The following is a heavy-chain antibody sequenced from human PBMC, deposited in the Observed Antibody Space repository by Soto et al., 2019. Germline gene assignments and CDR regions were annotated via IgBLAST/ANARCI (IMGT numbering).Heavy chain of an antibody. CDR3: AQEGVSSGEAGGVAF. CDR2: IGANGAAT. J-gene: IGHJ3*01. CDR1: GFTFSNYP. Sequence: EVQVLESGGDLIQPGGSLRLSCAAFGFTFSNYPIVWVRQAPEKGLEWVSTIGANGAATHYADSVKGRFTISRDNSTNTMYLQMDSLRGEDTAVYYCAQEGVSSGEAGGVAFWGQGTLVTVSS. V-gene: IGHV3-23*01. D-gene: IGHD6-19*01.